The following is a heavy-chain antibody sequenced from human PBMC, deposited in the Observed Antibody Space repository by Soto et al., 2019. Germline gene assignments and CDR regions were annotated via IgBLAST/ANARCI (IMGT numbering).Heavy chain of an antibody. J-gene: IGHJ4*02. CDR1: GGSISSGGYY. V-gene: IGHV4-31*03. Sequence: PSETLSLTCTVSGGSISSGGYYWSWIRQHPGKGLEWIGYIYYSGSTYYNPSLKSRVTISVDTSKNQFSLKLSSVTAADTAVYYCARGELERRIYGYWGQGTLVTVSS. D-gene: IGHD1-1*01. CDR3: ARGELERRIYGY. CDR2: IYYSGST.